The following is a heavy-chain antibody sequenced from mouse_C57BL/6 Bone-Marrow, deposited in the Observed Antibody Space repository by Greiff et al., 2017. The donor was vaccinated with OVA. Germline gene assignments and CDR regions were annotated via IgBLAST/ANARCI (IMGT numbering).Heavy chain of an antibody. J-gene: IGHJ4*01. D-gene: IGHD1-1*01. CDR3: ARVYYYGSSSYAMDY. CDR2: IDPSDSYT. CDR1: GYTFTSYW. Sequence: QVPLQQAGAELVRPGASVKLSCKASGYTFTSYWMPRVKQRPGQGLEWIGVIDPSDSYTNYNQKFKGKATLTVDTSSSTAYMQLSSLTSEDSAVYYCARVYYYGSSSYAMDYWGQGTSVTVSS. V-gene: IGHV1-59*01.